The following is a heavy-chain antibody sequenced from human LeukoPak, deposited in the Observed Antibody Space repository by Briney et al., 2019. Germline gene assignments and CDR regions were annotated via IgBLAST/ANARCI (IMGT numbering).Heavy chain of an antibody. D-gene: IGHD5-24*01. CDR1: GFTLSSYS. Sequence: GGSLRLSCAASGFTLSSYSMNWVRQAPGKGLEWVSSISSSSSYIYYADSVKGRFTISRDNAKNSLYLQMNSLRVEDTGVYYCARDRGYTCTNTDGYPVFDLWGQGTLVTVSS. J-gene: IGHJ4*03. CDR2: ISSSSSYI. CDR3: ARDRGYTCTNTDGYPVFDL. V-gene: IGHV3-21*01.